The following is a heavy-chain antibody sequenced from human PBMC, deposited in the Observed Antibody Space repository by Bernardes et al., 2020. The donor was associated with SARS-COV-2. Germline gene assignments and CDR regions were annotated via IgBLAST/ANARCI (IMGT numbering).Heavy chain of an antibody. CDR2: ISSSSSYI. Sequence: GGSLRLSCAASGFTFSSYSMNWVRQAPGKGLEWVSSISSSSSYIYYPDSVKGRFTISRDNAKNSLYLQMNSLRAEDTAVYYCARDKRFLEWLSRDYYYGIERLGQGNT. J-gene: IGHJ6*02. CDR3: ARDKRFLEWLSRDYYYGIER. D-gene: IGHD3-3*01. V-gene: IGHV3-21*01. CDR1: GFTFSSYS.